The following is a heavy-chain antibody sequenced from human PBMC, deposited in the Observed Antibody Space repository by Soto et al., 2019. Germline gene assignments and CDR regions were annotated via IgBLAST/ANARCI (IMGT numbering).Heavy chain of an antibody. CDR1: RDAFTSYA. D-gene: IGHD3-10*01. Sequence: GASVKVCCKAPRDAFTSYAMHWVHQVPGQRLEWMGWINAGNGNTKYSQKCQGRVTITRDTSASTAYMELSSLRSEDTAMYFCARLPGVRGVFDGFNVWRQGTMVTVSS. V-gene: IGHV1-3*01. CDR3: ARLPGVRGVFDGFNV. J-gene: IGHJ3*01. CDR2: INAGNGNT.